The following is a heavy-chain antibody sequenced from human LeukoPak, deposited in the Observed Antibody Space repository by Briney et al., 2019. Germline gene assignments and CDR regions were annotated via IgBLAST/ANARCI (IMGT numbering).Heavy chain of an antibody. V-gene: IGHV3-48*02. CDR1: GFTYSTYA. J-gene: IGHJ4*02. CDR2: ISSSSGTI. Sequence: GGSLRLSCAASGFTYSTYAMNWVGQAPGKGLEWVSYISSSSGTIYYADSVKGRLTISRDNAKSSLYLQMNSLRDEDTAVYYCARGPYYGGHLFDYWGQGTLVTVSS. D-gene: IGHD4-23*01. CDR3: ARGPYYGGHLFDY.